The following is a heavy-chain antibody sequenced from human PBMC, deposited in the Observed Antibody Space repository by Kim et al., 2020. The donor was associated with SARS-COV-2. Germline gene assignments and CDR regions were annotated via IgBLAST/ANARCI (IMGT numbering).Heavy chain of an antibody. V-gene: IGHV3-11*03. Sequence: GGSLRLSCAASGFTFNDYYMTWIRQAPGKGLEWISYISSSSSYTKYADSVKGRFTISRDNAKNSLYLQMNSLRAEDTAVYYCARVASGNTAWYYFDYWGQGTLVTVSS. CDR1: GFTFNDYY. CDR3: ARVASGNTAWYYFDY. J-gene: IGHJ4*02. CDR2: ISSSSSYT. D-gene: IGHD2-15*01.